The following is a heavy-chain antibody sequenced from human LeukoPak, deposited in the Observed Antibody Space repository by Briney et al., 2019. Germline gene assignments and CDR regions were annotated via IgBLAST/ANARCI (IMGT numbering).Heavy chain of an antibody. V-gene: IGHV5-10-1*01. CDR2: IDPSDSYT. CDR3: ARNTGGTLTL. J-gene: IGHJ4*02. CDR1: GYIFTDHW. Sequence: GESLKISCTGSGYIFTDHWISWVRRMPGKGLEWMGRIDPSDSYTQYIPSLQGHVTISTDKSISTAYLQWSSLKASDTAIYYCARNTGGTLTLWGQGTLVTVSS. D-gene: IGHD1-14*01.